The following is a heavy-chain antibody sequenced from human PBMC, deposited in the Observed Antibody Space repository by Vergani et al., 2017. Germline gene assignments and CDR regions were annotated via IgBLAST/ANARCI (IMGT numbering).Heavy chain of an antibody. V-gene: IGHV3-33*06. Sequence: QVQLVESGGGVVQPGRSLRLSCAASGFTFSSYGMHWVRQAPGKGLEWVAVIWYDGSNKYYADSVKGRFTISRDNSKNTMYLQMNSLRAEDTAVYYCAKEKGGYYDSSGPDDDWGQGTLVTVSS. CDR2: IWYDGSNK. J-gene: IGHJ4*02. CDR1: GFTFSSYG. D-gene: IGHD3-22*01. CDR3: AKEKGGYYDSSGPDDD.